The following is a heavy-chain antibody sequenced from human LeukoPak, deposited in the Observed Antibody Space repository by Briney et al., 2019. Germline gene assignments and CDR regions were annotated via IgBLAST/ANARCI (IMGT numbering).Heavy chain of an antibody. D-gene: IGHD6-19*01. Sequence: SETLSLTCTVSGGSISSSSYYWGWIRQPPGKGLEWIGSIYYSGSTYYNPSLKSRVTISVDTSKNQFSLKLSSVTAADTAVYYCARLPGIAVRSDYWGQGTLVTVSS. J-gene: IGHJ4*02. V-gene: IGHV4-39*07. CDR1: GGSISSSSYY. CDR3: ARLPGIAVRSDY. CDR2: IYYSGST.